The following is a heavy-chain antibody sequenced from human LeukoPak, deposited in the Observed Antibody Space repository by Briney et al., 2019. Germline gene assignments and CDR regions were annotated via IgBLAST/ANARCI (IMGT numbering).Heavy chain of an antibody. D-gene: IGHD1-20*01. CDR3: ARDRYNWNPPFGY. V-gene: IGHV3-7*01. CDR1: GFTFSSYA. Sequence: PGGSLRLSCAASGFTFSSYAMSWVRQAPGKGLEWVANIKQDGSEKYYVDSVKGRFTISRDNAKNSLYLQMNSLRAEDTAVYYCARDRYNWNPPFGYWGQGTLVTVSS. CDR2: IKQDGSEK. J-gene: IGHJ4*02.